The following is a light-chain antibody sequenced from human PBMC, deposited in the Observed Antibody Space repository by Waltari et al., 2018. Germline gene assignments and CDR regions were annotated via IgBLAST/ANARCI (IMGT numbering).Light chain of an antibody. CDR2: AVS. J-gene: IGLJ2*01. CDR1: SSDVGNFNR. V-gene: IGLV2-23*02. CDR3: SSYAGSSKGV. Sequence: SALPQPASVSGSPGQSITISCTGTSSDVGNFNRVPWYQQHPGKAPKLMIYAVSKRPSGVSDRFSGSKSGDMASLTISGLQPEDEAEYFCSSYAGSSKGVFGGGTKVTVL.